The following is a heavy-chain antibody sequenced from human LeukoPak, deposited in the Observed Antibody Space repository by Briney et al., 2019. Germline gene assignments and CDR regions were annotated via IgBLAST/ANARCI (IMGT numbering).Heavy chain of an antibody. CDR2: ISGPAGSW. CDR3: AKKVGLVSAPLYYFDV. V-gene: IGHV3-23*01. D-gene: IGHD5/OR15-5a*01. CDR1: GFTFSSYG. Sequence: PGGSLRLSCAASGFTFSSYGMSWVRQAPGKGLEWVSAISGPAGSWDYADSVKGRFTISRDNPKNTLFLQMNSLRAEDTAIYYCAKKVGLVSAPLYYFDVWGQGTLVTVSS. J-gene: IGHJ4*02.